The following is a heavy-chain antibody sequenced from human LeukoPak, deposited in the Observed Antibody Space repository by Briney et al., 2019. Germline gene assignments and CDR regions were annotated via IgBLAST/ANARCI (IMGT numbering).Heavy chain of an antibody. CDR1: GFTFSGSA. CDR3: TRHGYSYGSVSQTDFGY. D-gene: IGHD5-18*01. V-gene: IGHV3-73*01. CDR2: IRSKANSYAT. J-gene: IGHJ4*02. Sequence: GGSLRLSCAASGFTFSGSAMHWVRQASGKGLEWVGRIRSKANSYATAYAASVKGRFTISRDDSKNTAYLQMNSLKTEDTAVYYSTRHGYSYGSVSQTDFGYWGQGTLVTVSS.